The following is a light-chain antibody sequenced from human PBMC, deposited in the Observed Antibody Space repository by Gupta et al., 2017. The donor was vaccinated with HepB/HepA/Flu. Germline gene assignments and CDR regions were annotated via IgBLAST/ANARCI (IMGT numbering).Light chain of an antibody. CDR1: SSNIGGNF. V-gene: IGLV1-47*01. Sequence: SVPPQPPSASGTPGQRVTISYSGISSNIGGNFVYWYQQFPGTAPKLLIYRNNQRPSGVPDRFSGSKSGTSASLAISGLRSEDELDYYCATWDDSLNNVVFGGGTKLTVL. J-gene: IGLJ2*01. CDR2: RNN. CDR3: ATWDDSLNNVV.